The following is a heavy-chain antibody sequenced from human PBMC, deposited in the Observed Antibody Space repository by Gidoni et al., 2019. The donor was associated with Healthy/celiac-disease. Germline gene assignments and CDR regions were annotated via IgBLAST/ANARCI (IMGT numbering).Heavy chain of an antibody. V-gene: IGHV4-61*01. D-gene: IGHD3-10*01. CDR2: IYSSGST. J-gene: IGHJ6*02. Sequence: QVQLQESGPGLVKPSATLSLTCTVSGGSVSSGSYYWSWIRQPPGKGLEWIGYIYSSGSTNYNPSLKSRVTISVDTSKNQFSLKLSSVTAADTAVYYCARYYGSGSYYNWHYYYYGMDVWGQGTTVTVSS. CDR1: GGSVSSGSYY. CDR3: ARYYGSGSYYNWHYYYYGMDV.